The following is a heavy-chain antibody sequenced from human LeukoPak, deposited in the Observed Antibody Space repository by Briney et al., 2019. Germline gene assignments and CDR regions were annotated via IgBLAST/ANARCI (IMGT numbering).Heavy chain of an antibody. J-gene: IGHJ4*02. Sequence: SETLSLTCTVSGGSISSSSYYWGWIRQPPGKGLEWIGEINHSGSTNYNPSLKSRVTISVDTSKNQFSLKLSSVTAADTAVYYCARAEYYDYVWGSYRLGFDYWGQGTLVTVSS. D-gene: IGHD3-16*02. V-gene: IGHV4-39*07. CDR1: GGSISSSSYY. CDR2: INHSGST. CDR3: ARAEYYDYVWGSYRLGFDY.